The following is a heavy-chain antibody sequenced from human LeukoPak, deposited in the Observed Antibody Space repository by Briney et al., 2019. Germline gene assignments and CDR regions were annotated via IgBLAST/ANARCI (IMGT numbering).Heavy chain of an antibody. D-gene: IGHD2-2*01. CDR3: ARGAIKGDIVVVPAALFDL. Sequence: SGTLSLTCAVSGGSISSSNWWSWVRQPPGKGLEWIGEIYHSGSTNYNPSLKSRVTISVDKSKNQFSLKLSSVTAADTAVYYCARGAIKGDIVVVPAALFDLWGRGTLVTVSS. J-gene: IGHJ2*01. V-gene: IGHV4-4*02. CDR2: IYHSGST. CDR1: GGSISSSNW.